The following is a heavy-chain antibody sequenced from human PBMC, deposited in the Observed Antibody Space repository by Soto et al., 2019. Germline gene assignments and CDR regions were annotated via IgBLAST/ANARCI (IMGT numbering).Heavy chain of an antibody. D-gene: IGHD6-13*01. CDR2: IYHSGST. J-gene: IGHJ4*02. V-gene: IGHV4-38-2*01. CDR3: ACCNSWYRFYF. CDR1: GYSISSGYY. Sequence: SEALSLTCAVSGYSISSGYYWGWIRQPPGKGLEWIGGIYHSGSTYYNPSLKSRVTISVDTSKNQFSLKLSSVTAADTAVYYCACCNSWYRFYFWGQGTLVTVSS.